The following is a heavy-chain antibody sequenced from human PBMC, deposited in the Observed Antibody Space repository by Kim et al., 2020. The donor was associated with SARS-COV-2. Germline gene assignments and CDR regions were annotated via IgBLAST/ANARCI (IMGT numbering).Heavy chain of an antibody. V-gene: IGHV4-59*01. CDR3: ARAGAHGTFADY. Sequence: SETLSLTCNVLRGSINNFFWAWVRQTPQRGLEWIGSMYFTGSMYYSDSLKSRLTMSLDASKNQFSLQLKSVTTADSAVYFCARAGAHGTFADYWGRGTLV. J-gene: IGHJ4*02. D-gene: IGHD3-3*02. CDR2: MYFTGSM. CDR1: RGSINNFF.